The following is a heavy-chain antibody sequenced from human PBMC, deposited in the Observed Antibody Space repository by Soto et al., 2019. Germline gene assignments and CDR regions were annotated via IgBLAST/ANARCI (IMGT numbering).Heavy chain of an antibody. CDR2: MNPNSGNT. Sequence: QVHLVQSGAEVKQPGASVKVSCKASGYSFTSYDINWVRQATGQGLEWLGWMNPNSGNTGYAQKFQGRVTMTRDTSISTAYMELSSLRSEDTAVYYCARNLPNTGRFDNWGQGTLVTVSS. D-gene: IGHD1-1*01. V-gene: IGHV1-8*01. J-gene: IGHJ4*02. CDR3: ARNLPNTGRFDN. CDR1: GYSFTSYD.